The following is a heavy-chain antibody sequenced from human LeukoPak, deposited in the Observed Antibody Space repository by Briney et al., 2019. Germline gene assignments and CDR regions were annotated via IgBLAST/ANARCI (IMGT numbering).Heavy chain of an antibody. CDR3: ARGKDIVATIPPHFDY. D-gene: IGHD5-12*01. V-gene: IGHV1-8*01. J-gene: IGHJ4*02. Sequence: GASVKVSCKASGYTFTSYDINWVRQAPGQGLEWMGWMNPNSGNTGYAQKFQGRVTMTRNTSISTAYMELSSLRSEDTAVYYCARGKDIVATIPPHFDYWGQGTLVTVSS. CDR2: MNPNSGNT. CDR1: GYTFTSYD.